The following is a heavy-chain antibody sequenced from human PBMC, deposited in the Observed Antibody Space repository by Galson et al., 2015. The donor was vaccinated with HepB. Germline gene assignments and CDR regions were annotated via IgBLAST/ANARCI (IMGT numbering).Heavy chain of an antibody. D-gene: IGHD6-19*01. V-gene: IGHV3-30*02. Sequence: SLRLSCAASGFTFSSYGMHWVRQAPGKGLEWVAFIRYDGSNKYYADSEKGRFTISRDNSKNTLYLQMNSLRAEDTAVYYCAKDRRGGSGWYVDYWGQGTLVTVSS. CDR2: IRYDGSNK. CDR1: GFTFSSYG. CDR3: AKDRRGGSGWYVDY. J-gene: IGHJ4*02.